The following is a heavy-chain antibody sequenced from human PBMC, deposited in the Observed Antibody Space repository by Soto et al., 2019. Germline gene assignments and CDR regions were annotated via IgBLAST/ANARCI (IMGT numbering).Heavy chain of an antibody. V-gene: IGHV1-18*01. J-gene: IGHJ6*02. CDR1: GFTFTNYA. Sequence: VQLLQSGGEVRKPGASVKVSCKTSGFTFTNYAINWVRQAPGQGLQWMGWISAYSGDTKYAQRFQDRLTVTTDPSPTTASMELASLGSDYTAVYYCARYGRAFSIFGETMDVLGQWTTVTVSS. CDR3: ARYGRAFSIFGETMDV. CDR2: ISAYSGDT. D-gene: IGHD3-3*01.